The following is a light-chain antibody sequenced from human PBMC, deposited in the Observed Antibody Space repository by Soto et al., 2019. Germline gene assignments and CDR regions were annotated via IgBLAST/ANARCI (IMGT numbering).Light chain of an antibody. CDR2: KVS. CDR3: TSPTPGSLYV. J-gene: IGLJ1*01. V-gene: IGLV2-14*01. CDR1: SSDVGGYNY. Sequence: QSVLTQPASVSGSPGQSITISCTVTSSDVGGYNYVSWYQQYPGRVPKLLIYKVSNRPSGISNRFSGSKSGNTASLTISGLQAEDEADYFCTSPTPGSLYVFGSGTKLTVL.